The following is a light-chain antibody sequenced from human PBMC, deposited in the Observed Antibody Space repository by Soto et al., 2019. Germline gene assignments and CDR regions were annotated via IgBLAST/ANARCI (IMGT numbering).Light chain of an antibody. Sequence: DIQMTQSPSSLSASVGDRVTITCRVSQSISSYLNWYQQKPGKAPKLLIYAASSLQSGVPSRFSGSGSATDFTLTISSLQPEDFATYYCQQSYGTPLTFGGGTKVEIK. CDR2: AAS. CDR3: QQSYGTPLT. CDR1: QSISSY. V-gene: IGKV1-39*01. J-gene: IGKJ4*01.